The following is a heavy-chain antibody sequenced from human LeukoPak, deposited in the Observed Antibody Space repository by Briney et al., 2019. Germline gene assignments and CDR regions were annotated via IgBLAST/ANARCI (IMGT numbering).Heavy chain of an antibody. D-gene: IGHD5-24*01. J-gene: IGHJ4*02. CDR3: ARGRLMATLFDY. Sequence: PGGSLRLSCAASGFTFSSYEMNWVRQAPGKGLKWVSYISSSGSTIYYADSVKGRFTISRDNAKNSLYLQMNSLRAEDTAVYYCARGRLMATLFDYWGQGTLVTVSS. CDR1: GFTFSSYE. CDR2: ISSSGSTI. V-gene: IGHV3-48*03.